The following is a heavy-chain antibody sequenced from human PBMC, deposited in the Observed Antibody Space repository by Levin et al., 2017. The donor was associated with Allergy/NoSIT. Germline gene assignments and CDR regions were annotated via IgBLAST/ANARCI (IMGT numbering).Heavy chain of an antibody. CDR3: ARSPWDYVWGSYRYGDDYGYYFDY. D-gene: IGHD3-16*02. J-gene: IGHJ4*02. CDR1: GFTFSSYW. V-gene: IGHV3-7*01. Sequence: GESLKISCAASGFTFSSYWMSWVRQAPGKGLEWVANIKQDGSEKYYVDSVKGRFTISRDNAKNSLYLQMNSLRAEDTAVYYCARSPWDYVWGSYRYGDDYGYYFDYWGQGTLVTVSS. CDR2: IKQDGSEK.